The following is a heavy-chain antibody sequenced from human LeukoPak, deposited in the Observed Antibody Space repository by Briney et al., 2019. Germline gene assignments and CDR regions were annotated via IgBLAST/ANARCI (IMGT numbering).Heavy chain of an antibody. CDR1: GFTFGDNA. CDR2: IRRRAFGETA. Sequence: GGSLRLSCTASGFTFGDNAVSWVRRAQGRGLEWVGLIRRRAFGETADYAASVKGRFTISRDDSKSIAYLQMNSLKTEDTAVYYCTREGAAAAYGMDVWGQGTTVTVSS. J-gene: IGHJ6*02. CDR3: TREGAAAAYGMDV. D-gene: IGHD6-13*01. V-gene: IGHV3-49*04.